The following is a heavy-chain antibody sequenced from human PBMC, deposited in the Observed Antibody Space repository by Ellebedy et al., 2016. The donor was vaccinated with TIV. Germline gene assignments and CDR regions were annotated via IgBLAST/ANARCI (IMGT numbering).Heavy chain of an antibody. CDR1: GGSISSGDYY. J-gene: IGHJ4*02. D-gene: IGHD6-13*01. CDR2: TYYSWST. V-gene: IGHV4-30-4*01. Sequence: MPSETLSLTCTVSGGSISSGDYYWSWIRQSPGKGREWIGYTYYSWSTDYNPYLKSRITISVDTSKTQFSLKLTSVTAADTAVYYCARRYSSTWDNFYLDYWGQGTLVTVSS. CDR3: ARRYSSTWDNFYLDY.